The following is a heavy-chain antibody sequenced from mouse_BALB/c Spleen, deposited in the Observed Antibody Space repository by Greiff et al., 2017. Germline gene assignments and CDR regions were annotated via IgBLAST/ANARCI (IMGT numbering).Heavy chain of an antibody. D-gene: IGHD2-1*01. CDR1: GYTFTSYY. CDR2: INPSNGGT. V-gene: IGHV1S81*02. Sequence: QVQLKQPGAELVKPGASVKLSCKASGYTFTSYYMYWVKQRPGQGLEWIGGINPSNGGTNFNEKFKSKATLTVDKSSSTAYMQLSSLTSEDSAVYYCTRDGNFGEWFAYWGQGTLVTVSA. CDR3: TRDGNFGEWFAY. J-gene: IGHJ3*01.